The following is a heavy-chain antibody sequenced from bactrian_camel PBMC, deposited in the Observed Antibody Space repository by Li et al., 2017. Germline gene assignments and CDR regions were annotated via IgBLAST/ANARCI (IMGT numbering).Heavy chain of an antibody. V-gene: IGHV3S10*01. CDR2: IDSDGTT. Sequence: VQLVESGGGSVQAGGSLRLSCAASGCTYSTYDMRWARQASGKEREFVSVIDSDGTTSYADSVKGRFVITRDNAKKMVYLQINRLTPEDSAVYYCVADREWHLTPDAFRERGQGTQVTVS. CDR1: GCTYSTYD. CDR3: VADREWHLTPDAFRE. D-gene: IGHD7*01. J-gene: IGHJ4*01.